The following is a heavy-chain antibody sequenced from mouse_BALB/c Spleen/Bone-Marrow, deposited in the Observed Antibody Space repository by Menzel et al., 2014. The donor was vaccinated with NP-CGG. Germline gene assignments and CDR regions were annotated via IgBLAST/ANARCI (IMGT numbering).Heavy chain of an antibody. CDR3: TRRDY. Sequence: VQRVESGAELVKPGASVRLSCKASGYTFTSYYMYWVKQRPGQGLEWIGGINPNNGNTNFSGTFKSKATLTVDKSSSTAYMQLSSLTSEDSAIYYCTRRDYWGQGTTLTVSS. CDR2: INPNNGNT. CDR1: GYTFTSYY. J-gene: IGHJ2*01. V-gene: IGHV1S81*02.